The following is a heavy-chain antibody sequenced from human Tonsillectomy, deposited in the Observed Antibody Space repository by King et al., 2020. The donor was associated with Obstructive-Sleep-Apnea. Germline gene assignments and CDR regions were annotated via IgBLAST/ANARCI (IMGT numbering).Heavy chain of an antibody. Sequence: QVQLVESGGGVVQPGRSLRLSCAASGFTFRSYAMHWVRQAPGRGLEWVAVISSHENVKYYTDSVKGRFTVSRDNSKNTLYLQMNSLRAEDTAVYYCARAHITGTTAYFDYWGQGTLVTVSS. CDR2: ISSHENVK. V-gene: IGHV3-33*01. CDR3: ARAHITGTTAYFDY. CDR1: GFTFRSYA. J-gene: IGHJ4*02. D-gene: IGHD1-20*01.